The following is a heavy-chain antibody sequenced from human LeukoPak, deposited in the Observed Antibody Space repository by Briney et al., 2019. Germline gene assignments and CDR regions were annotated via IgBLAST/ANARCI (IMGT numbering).Heavy chain of an antibody. D-gene: IGHD6-19*01. J-gene: IGHJ4*02. V-gene: IGHV3-7*01. Sequence: GGSLRLSCAASGFTFSAYWMTWVRQAPGRGLEWVANINEGGNVKFYVDSVKGRFTISRDNTKISLYLQMYSLRAEDTAVYYCARVGKNGWDFDHWGQGTLVTVSS. CDR3: ARVGKNGWDFDH. CDR1: GFTFSAYW. CDR2: INEGGNVK.